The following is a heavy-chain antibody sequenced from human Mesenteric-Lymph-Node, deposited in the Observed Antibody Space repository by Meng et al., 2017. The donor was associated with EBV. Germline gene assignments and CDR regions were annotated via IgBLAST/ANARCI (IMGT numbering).Heavy chain of an antibody. Sequence: VLLPASGPGMVQPSGHLSLTCPVSGGSVTRGSYYWNWLRQPPGKRLEWIGKIHHSETADYNPSLEDRVIISADTSKNQFSLKLTSVTAADTAVYYCARQGYCRTTTFSTWFDPWGQGTLVTVSS. CDR3: ARQGYCRTTTFSTWFDP. J-gene: IGHJ5*02. CDR1: GGSVTRGSYY. D-gene: IGHD2-15*01. V-gene: IGHV4-61*01. CDR2: IHHSETA.